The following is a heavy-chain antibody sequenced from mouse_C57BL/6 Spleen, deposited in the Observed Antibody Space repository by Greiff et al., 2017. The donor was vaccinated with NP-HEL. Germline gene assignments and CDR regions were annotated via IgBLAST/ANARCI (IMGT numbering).Heavy chain of an antibody. CDR2: ISGGGGNT. CDR1: GFTFSSYT. J-gene: IGHJ3*01. D-gene: IGHD3-1*01. Sequence: EVQLVESGGGLVKPGGSLKLSCAASGFTFSSYTMSWVRQTPEKRLEWVATISGGGGNTYYPDSVKGRFTISRDNAKNTLYLQMSSLRSEDTALYYCARRHSSGYGFAYWGQGTLVTVSA. CDR3: ARRHSSGYGFAY. V-gene: IGHV5-9*01.